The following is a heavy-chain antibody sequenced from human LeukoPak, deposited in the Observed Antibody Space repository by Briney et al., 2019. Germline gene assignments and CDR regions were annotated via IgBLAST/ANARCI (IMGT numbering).Heavy chain of an antibody. D-gene: IGHD1-26*01. Sequence: GGSLRLSCAASGFTFSSYAMHWVRQAPGKGLEWVAVISYDGSNKYYADSVKGRFTISRDNPKNALYLQMNSLRAEDTAVYYCARDRTKMGAHFDYWGQGTLVTVSS. CDR1: GFTFSSYA. J-gene: IGHJ4*02. CDR2: ISYDGSNK. V-gene: IGHV3-30-3*01. CDR3: ARDRTKMGAHFDY.